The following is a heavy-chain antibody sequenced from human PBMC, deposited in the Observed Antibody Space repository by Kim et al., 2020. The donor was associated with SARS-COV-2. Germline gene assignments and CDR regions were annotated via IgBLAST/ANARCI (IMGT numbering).Heavy chain of an antibody. V-gene: IGHV3-33*01. D-gene: IGHD3-10*01. CDR1: GFTFSSYG. CDR3: ARMWVRGIIITNYYYYGMDV. Sequence: GGSLRLSCAASGFTFSSYGMHWARQAPGKGLEWVAIIWYDGSNKYYADSVKGRFTISRDNSKNTLYLQMNSLRAEDTAVYFCARMWVRGIIITNYYYYGMDVWGQGTTVTVSS. J-gene: IGHJ6*02. CDR2: IWYDGSNK.